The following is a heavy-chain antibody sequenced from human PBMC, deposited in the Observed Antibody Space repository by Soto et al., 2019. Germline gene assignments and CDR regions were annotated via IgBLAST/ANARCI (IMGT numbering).Heavy chain of an antibody. Sequence: QVQLEQSGAEVKEPGSSVKVSCKASGGTLSDHGVAWLRQAPGQGLEWMGGTIPVFNTAKYAQKFQGRVTVTADKCTNIAFMELSSLRSEDTAFYFCARGVYGSGNYYTGPSAFDIWGQGTMVIVSS. CDR2: TIPVFNTA. J-gene: IGHJ3*02. V-gene: IGHV1-69*06. CDR3: ARGVYGSGNYYTGPSAFDI. CDR1: GGTLSDHG. D-gene: IGHD3-10*01.